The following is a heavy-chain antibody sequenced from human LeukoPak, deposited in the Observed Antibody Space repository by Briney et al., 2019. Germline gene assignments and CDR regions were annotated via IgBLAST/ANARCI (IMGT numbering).Heavy chain of an antibody. CDR2: IYYSGST. CDR1: GGSISSYY. V-gene: IGHV4-59*08. J-gene: IGHJ5*02. D-gene: IGHD3-22*01. CDR3: ARLLYYYDSSGYYFNWFDP. Sequence: PSETLSLTCTVSGGSISSYYWSWIRQPPGKGLEWIGYIYYSGSTNYNPSLKSRVTISVDTPKNQFSLKLSSVTAADTAVYYCARLLYYYDSSGYYFNWFDPWGQGTLVTVSS.